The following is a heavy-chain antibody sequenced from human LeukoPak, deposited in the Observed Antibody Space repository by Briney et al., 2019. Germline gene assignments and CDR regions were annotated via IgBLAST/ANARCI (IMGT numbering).Heavy chain of an antibody. J-gene: IGHJ4*02. CDR1: GFSFNTYA. Sequence: GGSLRLSCAAAGFSFNTYAMNWVRQTPEKGLEWVSVISGSGESAYYTDSVKGRFTISRDNSKNTLYLQMNSLRAEDTAVYYCAKQTGDRGFDYWGQGTLVTVSS. CDR3: AKQTGDRGFDY. V-gene: IGHV3-23*01. CDR2: ISGSGESA. D-gene: IGHD7-27*01.